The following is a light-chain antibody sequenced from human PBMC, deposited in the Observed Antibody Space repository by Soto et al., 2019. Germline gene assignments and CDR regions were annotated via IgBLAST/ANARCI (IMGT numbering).Light chain of an antibody. V-gene: IGKV3-11*01. CDR3: QHRSNWPPMYP. J-gene: IGKJ2*01. CDR2: DTS. Sequence: EIVLTQSPATLSLSPGERATLSCRASQSVGGFLAWYQQKSGQAPRLLIYDTSKRATGIPARFSGSGSGTDFTLTISSLEPEDFAIYHCQHRSNWPPMYPFGQGTKLEIK. CDR1: QSVGGF.